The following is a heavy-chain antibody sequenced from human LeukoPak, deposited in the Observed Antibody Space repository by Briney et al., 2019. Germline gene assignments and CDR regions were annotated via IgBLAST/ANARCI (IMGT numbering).Heavy chain of an antibody. V-gene: IGHV1-2*02. CDR3: ARVLYGDYFDY. D-gene: IGHD4-17*01. J-gene: IGHJ4*02. Sequence: ASVKVSCKASGYTFTSYGISWVRQAPGQGLEWMGWINPNSGGTNYAQKFQGRVTMTRDTSISTAYMELSRLRSDDTAVYYCARVLYGDYFDYWGQGTLVTASS. CDR1: GYTFTSYG. CDR2: INPNSGGT.